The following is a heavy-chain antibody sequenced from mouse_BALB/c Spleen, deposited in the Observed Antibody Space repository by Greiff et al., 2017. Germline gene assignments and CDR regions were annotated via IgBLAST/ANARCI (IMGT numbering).Heavy chain of an antibody. J-gene: IGHJ3*01. CDR1: GYTFTSYW. D-gene: IGHD1-1*01. V-gene: IGHV1-7*01. Sequence: VQLQQSGAELAKPGASVKMSCKASGYTFTSYWMHWVKQRPGQGLEWIGYINPSTGYTEYNQKFKDKATLTADKSSSTAYMQLSSLTSEDSAVYYRARDYYGSSPFAYWGQGTLVTVSA. CDR2: INPSTGYT. CDR3: ARDYYGSSPFAY.